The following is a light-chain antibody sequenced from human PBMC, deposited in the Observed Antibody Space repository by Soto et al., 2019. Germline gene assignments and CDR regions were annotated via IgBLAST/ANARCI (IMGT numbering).Light chain of an antibody. V-gene: IGLV1-36*01. CDR3: AAWDDSLNGQV. CDR1: SSNIGDNP. Sequence: QSVLTQSPSVSEAPRQRVTITCSGSSSNIGDNPVNWYQQLPGKAPKLLIYSNNQRPSGVPDRFSGSKSGTSASLAISGLQSEDEADYYCAAWDDSLNGQVFGTGTKLTVL. J-gene: IGLJ1*01. CDR2: SNN.